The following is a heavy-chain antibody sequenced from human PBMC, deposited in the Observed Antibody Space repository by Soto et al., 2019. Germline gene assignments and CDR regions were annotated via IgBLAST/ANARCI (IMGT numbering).Heavy chain of an antibody. CDR2: SRNKANSYNP. CDR3: ARDTGGSYDY. CDR1: GFSFSDYY. Sequence: EVKLVESGGGLVQPGGSLRLSCAASGFSFSDYYMDWVRQVPGKGLEWVGRSRNKANSYNPEYAPSVKDRFSISRDNAKDSMYRQMNSLKTEDTAVYYCARDTGGSYDYWGQGALVTVSS. D-gene: IGHD3-16*01. J-gene: IGHJ4*02. V-gene: IGHV3-72*01.